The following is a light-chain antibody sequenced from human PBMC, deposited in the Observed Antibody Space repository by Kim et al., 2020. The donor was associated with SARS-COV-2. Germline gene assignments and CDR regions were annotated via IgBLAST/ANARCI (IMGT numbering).Light chain of an antibody. CDR2: NTN. V-gene: IGLV8-61*01. CDR3: VLYMGSGISV. Sequence: GQTVNFTVGLISGSVSTRYYPNWYQQTPGQAPRTLIYNTNTRSSGVPVRFSGSTLGNKAALTITGAQADDDSDYYCVLYMGSGISVFGVGTQLTVL. J-gene: IGLJ3*02. CDR1: SGSVSTRYY.